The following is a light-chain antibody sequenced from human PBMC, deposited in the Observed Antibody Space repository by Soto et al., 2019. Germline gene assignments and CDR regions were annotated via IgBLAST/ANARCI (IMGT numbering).Light chain of an antibody. CDR2: GNS. CDR1: SSNIGAGYN. J-gene: IGLJ3*02. V-gene: IGLV1-40*01. Sequence: QSVLTQPPSVSGAPGQTVTISCTGSSSNIGAGYNVHWYQQHPGTAPKLLIFGNSNRPSGVPDRFSGSKSGTSASLAVSGLQAEDEADYYCQSYDGSQSGWVFGAGTKLTVL. CDR3: QSYDGSQSGWV.